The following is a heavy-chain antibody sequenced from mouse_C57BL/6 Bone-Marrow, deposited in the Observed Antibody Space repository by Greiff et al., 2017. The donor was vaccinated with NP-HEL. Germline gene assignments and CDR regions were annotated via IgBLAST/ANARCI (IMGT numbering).Heavy chain of an antibody. CDR2: IYPGSGST. CDR1: GYTFTSYW. V-gene: IGHV1-55*01. CDR3: AKAQATFAWFAY. Sequence: QVQLQQPGAELVKPGASVKMSCKASGYTFTSYWITWVKQRPGQGLEWIGDIYPGSGSTNYNEKFKSKATLTVDTSSSTAYMQLSSLTSEDSAVYYCAKAQATFAWFAYWVQGTLVTVSA. D-gene: IGHD3-2*02. J-gene: IGHJ3*01.